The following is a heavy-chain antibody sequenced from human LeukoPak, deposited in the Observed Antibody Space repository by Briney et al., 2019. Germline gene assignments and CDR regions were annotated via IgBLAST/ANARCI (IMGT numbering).Heavy chain of an antibody. Sequence: PGGSLRLSCAASGFTFSSYSMSWVRQAPGKGLEWVSYISSSSSTIYYADSVKGRFTISRDNAKDSLYLQMNGLRDEDTAVYYCVRVSSFDYWGQGTLVTVSS. CDR1: GFTFSSYS. CDR2: ISSSSSTI. CDR3: VRVSSFDY. V-gene: IGHV3-48*02. J-gene: IGHJ4*02.